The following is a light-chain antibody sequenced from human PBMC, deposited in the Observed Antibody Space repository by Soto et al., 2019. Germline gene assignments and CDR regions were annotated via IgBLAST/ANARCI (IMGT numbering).Light chain of an antibody. J-gene: IGLJ3*02. CDR1: SSDVGGYSY. CDR2: EVT. CDR3: CSYTSTSTWV. Sequence: QSALTQPASVSGSPGQSITISCTGTSSDVGGYSYVSWYQQNPGKAPKLMIYEVTNRPSGVSNRFSGSKSGNTASPTISGLQAEDEADYYCCSYTSTSTWVFGGGTKLTVL. V-gene: IGLV2-14*01.